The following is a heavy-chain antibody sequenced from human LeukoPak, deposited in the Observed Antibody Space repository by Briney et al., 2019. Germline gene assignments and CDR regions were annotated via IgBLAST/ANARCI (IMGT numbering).Heavy chain of an antibody. CDR2: ISYDGSNK. V-gene: IGHV3-30-3*01. Sequence: GRSLRLSCAASGFTFSSYAMHWVRQAPGKGLEWVAVISYDGSNKYYADSVKGRFTISRDNSKNTLYLQMNSLRAEDTAVYYCAKAYNWNYEGAFDYWGQGTLVTVSS. CDR1: GFTFSSYA. J-gene: IGHJ4*02. CDR3: AKAYNWNYEGAFDY. D-gene: IGHD1-7*01.